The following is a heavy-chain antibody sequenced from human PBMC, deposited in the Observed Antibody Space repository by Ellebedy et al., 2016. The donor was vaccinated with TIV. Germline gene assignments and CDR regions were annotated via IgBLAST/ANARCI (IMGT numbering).Heavy chain of an antibody. Sequence: ASVKVSCXPYGYTFTGYGINWVRQAPGQGLEWMGWISPYTGNTNYAQKLRGRVTMTTDTSTTTAYMELRSLTSDDTAVYYCARDPYGGVRGIVIPFDSWGQGTLVAVSS. J-gene: IGHJ4*02. CDR3: ARDPYGGVRGIVIPFDS. D-gene: IGHD3-10*01. V-gene: IGHV1-18*01. CDR1: GYTFTGYG. CDR2: ISPYTGNT.